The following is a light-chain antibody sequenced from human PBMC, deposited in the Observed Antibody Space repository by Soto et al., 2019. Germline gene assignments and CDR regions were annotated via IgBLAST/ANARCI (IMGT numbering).Light chain of an antibody. J-gene: IGLJ2*01. Sequence: QSALTQPASVSGSPGQSITISCSGSSSDIGAYNHVAWFQQFPGKTPKLVIYSVSDRPSGVSYRFSGSKSGNTASLTISGLQAEDEADYFCCSFVRTNGLLFGGGTKLTVL. CDR2: SVS. CDR3: CSFVRTNGLL. V-gene: IGLV2-14*01. CDR1: SSDIGAYNH.